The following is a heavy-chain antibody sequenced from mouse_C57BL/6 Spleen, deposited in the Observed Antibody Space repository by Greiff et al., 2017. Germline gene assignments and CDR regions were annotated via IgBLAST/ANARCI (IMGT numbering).Heavy chain of an antibody. CDR1: GYTFTSYW. Sequence: QVQLQQPGAELVMPGASVQLSCKASGYTFTSYWLHWVKQRPGQGLWWIGEIAPSDSYTNYNQKFKGKSTLTVDKSSSTAYMQLSSLTAEDSAFYYWAKGGFDYWDQGTTRTVSS. CDR3: AKGGFDY. J-gene: IGHJ2*01. V-gene: IGHV1-69*01. CDR2: IAPSDSYT.